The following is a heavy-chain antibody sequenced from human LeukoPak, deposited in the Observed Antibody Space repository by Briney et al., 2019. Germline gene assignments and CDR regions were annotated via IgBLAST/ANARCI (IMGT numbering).Heavy chain of an antibody. D-gene: IGHD2-15*01. CDR1: GFTFNNFW. CDR2: IKQDGSDR. J-gene: IGHJ4*02. V-gene: IGHV3-7*03. Sequence: PGGSLRLSCAASGFTFNNFWMTWVRQAPGKGLEWVAKIKQDGSDRYYVDSVKGRFTISRDNAKNSLYLQMNSLRAEDTAVYYCARNIKSGYCSGGSCPQLFDYWGQGTLVTVSS. CDR3: ARNIKSGYCSGGSCPQLFDY.